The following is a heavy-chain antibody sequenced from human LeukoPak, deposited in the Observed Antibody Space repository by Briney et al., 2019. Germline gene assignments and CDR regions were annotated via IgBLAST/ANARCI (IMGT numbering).Heavy chain of an antibody. J-gene: IGHJ3*02. V-gene: IGHV4-4*07. CDR2: IYSSGST. D-gene: IGHD5-24*01. Sequence: SETLSLTCTVSGGSTSSDYWSWIRQPAGKGLEWIGRIYSSGSTNYNPSLKSRVTMSVDTSRNQFSLKLSSVTAADTAMYYCARGDGYSYGNAFDIWGQGTMVTVSS. CDR3: ARGDGYSYGNAFDI. CDR1: GGSTSSDY.